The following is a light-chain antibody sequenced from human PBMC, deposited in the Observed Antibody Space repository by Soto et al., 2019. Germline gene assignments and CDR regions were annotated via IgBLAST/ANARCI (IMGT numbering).Light chain of an antibody. CDR3: QTWDSSTVV. CDR1: KLRDKY. J-gene: IGLJ2*01. CDR2: LND. Sequence: SYELAQPPSVSVSPGQTASITCSGDKLRDKYAFWYQQMPGQSPVLVIYLNDKRPPGIPERFSGSNSGNIATLTISETQAMDEADYYCQTWDSSTVVFGGGTKLTVL. V-gene: IGLV3-1*01.